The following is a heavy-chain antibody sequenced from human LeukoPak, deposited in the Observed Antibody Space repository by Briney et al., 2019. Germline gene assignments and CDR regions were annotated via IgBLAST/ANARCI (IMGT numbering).Heavy chain of an antibody. CDR2: ITSSSSYI. CDR3: ARVAPGNGYSDY. CDR1: GFTFSSYW. J-gene: IGHJ4*02. V-gene: IGHV3-21*01. Sequence: GGSLRLSCAASGFTFSSYWMSWVRQTPGRGLEWVSSITSSSSYIYYADSVKGRFTVSRDNAKNSLYLQMNSLRAEDTAVYYCARVAPGNGYSDYWGQGTLVTVSS. D-gene: IGHD6-13*01.